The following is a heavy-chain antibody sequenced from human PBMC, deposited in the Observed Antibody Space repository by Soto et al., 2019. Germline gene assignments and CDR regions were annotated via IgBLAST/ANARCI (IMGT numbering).Heavy chain of an antibody. V-gene: IGHV4-59*11. CDR1: GASISSPY. CDR2: VYHTGAT. CDR3: ARGGNRYSNVASGVGGFDY. J-gene: IGHJ4*02. Sequence: SETLSLTCTVSGASISSPYWSWILQSPERGLEWIAYVYHTGATNYNPSLKSRVTISLDTSKGQFSLNLTSLTTADTAVYFCARGGNRYSNVASGVGGFDYWGQGSLVTVSS. D-gene: IGHD5-12*01.